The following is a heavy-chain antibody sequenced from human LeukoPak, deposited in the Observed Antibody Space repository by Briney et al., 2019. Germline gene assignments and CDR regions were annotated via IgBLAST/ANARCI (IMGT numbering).Heavy chain of an antibody. J-gene: IGHJ4*02. Sequence: GGSLRLPCAASGFTLSSYFMSWVRQAPGKGLKWASRISGSGSSTNYADSVKGRFTISRDNSKSTLYLQMNSLRVEDTAVYYCAKDLGAMVTPQVFDYWGQGTLVTVSS. D-gene: IGHD5-18*01. V-gene: IGHV3-23*01. CDR1: GFTLSSYF. CDR3: AKDLGAMVTPQVFDY. CDR2: ISGSGSST.